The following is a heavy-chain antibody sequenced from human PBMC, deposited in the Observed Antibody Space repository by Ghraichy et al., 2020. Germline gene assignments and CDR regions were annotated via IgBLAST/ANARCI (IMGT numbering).Heavy chain of an antibody. CDR2: INHSGST. D-gene: IGHD3-3*01. CDR3: ARVGSVFGVVIYAFDI. J-gene: IGHJ3*02. Sequence: SETLSLTCAVYGGSFSGYYWSWIRQPPGKGLEWIGEINHSGSTNYNPSLKSRVTISVDTSKNQFSLKLSSVTAADTAVYYCARVGSVFGVVIYAFDIWGQGTMVTVSS. CDR1: GGSFSGYY. V-gene: IGHV4-34*01.